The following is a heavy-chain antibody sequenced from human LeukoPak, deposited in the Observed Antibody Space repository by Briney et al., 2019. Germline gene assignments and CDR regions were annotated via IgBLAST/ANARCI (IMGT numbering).Heavy chain of an antibody. Sequence: SETLSLTCTVSGGSISSYYWSWIRQPPGKGLEWIGYIYHSGSTNYNPSLKSRVTISVDTSKNQFSLKLSSVTAADTAVYYCARGRMYYDILTGYYNVFAFDYWGQGTLVTVSS. V-gene: IGHV4-59*01. D-gene: IGHD3-9*01. CDR3: ARGRMYYDILTGYYNVFAFDY. J-gene: IGHJ4*02. CDR2: IYHSGST. CDR1: GGSISSYY.